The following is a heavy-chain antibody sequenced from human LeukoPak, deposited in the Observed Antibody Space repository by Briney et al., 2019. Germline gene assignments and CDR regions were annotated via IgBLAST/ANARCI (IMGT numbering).Heavy chain of an antibody. V-gene: IGHV1-18*01. CDR3: ARLSGYDWESFYDY. D-gene: IGHD5-12*01. CDR1: GYTFTSYG. Sequence: ASVKVSCKASGYTFTSYGISWVRQAPGQGLEWMGWISVYNGNTNYAQKLQGRVTVTTDTSTSTAYMELRSLRSDDTAVYYCARLSGYDWESFYDYWGQGTLVTVSS. J-gene: IGHJ4*02. CDR2: ISVYNGNT.